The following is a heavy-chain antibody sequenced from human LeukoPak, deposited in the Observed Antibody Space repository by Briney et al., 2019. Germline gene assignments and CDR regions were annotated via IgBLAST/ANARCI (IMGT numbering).Heavy chain of an antibody. V-gene: IGHV1-46*01. D-gene: IGHD1-26*01. CDR3: ARGLVGATTMTAFDI. CDR2: INPSGGST. Sequence: ASVKVSCKASGYTLTAYYMYWVRQAPGQGLEWMGIINPSGGSTSYAQKFQGRVTMTRDTSTSTVYMELSSLRSEDTAVYYCARGLVGATTMTAFDIWGQGTMVTVSS. J-gene: IGHJ3*02. CDR1: GYTLTAYY.